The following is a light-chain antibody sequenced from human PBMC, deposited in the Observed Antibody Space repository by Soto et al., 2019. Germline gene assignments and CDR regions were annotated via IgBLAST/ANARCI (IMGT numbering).Light chain of an antibody. CDR1: GRDIGAYDY. Sequence: GSPGQSITISCTGSGRDIGAYDYVSWYQQHPGKAPKLLIYGVKNRPSGVSYRFSASKSAFTASLTISALQAEDEAYYYCSSYTTSYFYVFGSGTKVTVL. CDR3: SSYTTSYFYV. CDR2: GVK. J-gene: IGLJ1*01. V-gene: IGLV2-14*01.